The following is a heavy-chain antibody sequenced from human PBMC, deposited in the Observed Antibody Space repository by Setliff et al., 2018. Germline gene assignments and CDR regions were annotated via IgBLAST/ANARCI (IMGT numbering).Heavy chain of an antibody. Sequence: HPGGSLRLSCAASGFTFSSYSMNWVRQAPGKGLEWVSYISSSSSTIYYADSVKGRFTISRDNAKNSLYLQMNSLRAEDTAVYYCARGPTIFGAIYYMDVWGKGTTVTVSS. V-gene: IGHV3-48*01. J-gene: IGHJ6*03. CDR2: ISSSSSTI. CDR1: GFTFSSYS. CDR3: ARGPTIFGAIYYMDV. D-gene: IGHD3-3*01.